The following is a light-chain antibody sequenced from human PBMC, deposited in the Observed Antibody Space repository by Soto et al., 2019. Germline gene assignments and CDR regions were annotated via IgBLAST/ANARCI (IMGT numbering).Light chain of an antibody. CDR1: QSLLHSNGYN. CDR2: GAS. CDR3: QQYNNWPPWT. V-gene: IGKV3-15*01. Sequence: DIVMTQSPLSLPVTPGEPASISCRSSQSLLHSNGYNFLDWYQQKPGQAPRLLIYGASTRATGIPARFSGSGSGTEFTLTISSLQSEDFAVYYCQQYNNWPPWTFGQGTKVEIK. J-gene: IGKJ1*01.